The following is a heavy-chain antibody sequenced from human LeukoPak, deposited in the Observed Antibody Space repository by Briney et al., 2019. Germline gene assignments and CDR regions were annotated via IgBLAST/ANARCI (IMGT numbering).Heavy chain of an antibody. Sequence: PGGSLRLSCAASGFSFSSYEMNWVRQAPGKGLEWVSYMSSTGGTIYYADSVKGRFTISRDNGKNSPYLQMNSLRAEDTAVYYCARGMTGSYFGHFDYWGQGTLVAVSS. V-gene: IGHV3-48*03. CDR3: ARGMTGSYFGHFDY. CDR1: GFSFSSYE. D-gene: IGHD1-26*01. CDR2: MSSTGGTI. J-gene: IGHJ4*02.